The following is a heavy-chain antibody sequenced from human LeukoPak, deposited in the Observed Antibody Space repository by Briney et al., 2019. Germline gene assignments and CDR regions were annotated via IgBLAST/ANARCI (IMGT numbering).Heavy chain of an antibody. D-gene: IGHD1-7*01. Sequence: GGSLRLSCAASGFTFSSFAIHWVRQAPGKGLEWVAVILDDGSNTYYAYSVKGRFTISRDNSKNTVYLQMNSLRAEDTAVYYCAKDQRRSTWNYGDALDFWGQGTMVFVSS. CDR2: ILDDGSNT. J-gene: IGHJ3*01. CDR1: GFTFSSFA. CDR3: AKDQRRSTWNYGDALDF. V-gene: IGHV3-30*01.